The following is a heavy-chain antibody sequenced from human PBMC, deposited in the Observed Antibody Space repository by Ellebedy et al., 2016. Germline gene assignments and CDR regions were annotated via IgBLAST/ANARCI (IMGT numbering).Heavy chain of an antibody. D-gene: IGHD6-13*01. V-gene: IGHV1-2*04. Sequence: ASVTVSCKASGYTFTGYYMHWVRQAPGQGLEWMGWINPNGGGTNYAQKFQGWVTMTRDTSISTAYMELSRLRSDDTAVYYCARGDLAAAGRVIGYYYYGMDVWGQGTTVTVSS. J-gene: IGHJ6*02. CDR1: GYTFTGYY. CDR3: ARGDLAAAGRVIGYYYYGMDV. CDR2: INPNGGGT.